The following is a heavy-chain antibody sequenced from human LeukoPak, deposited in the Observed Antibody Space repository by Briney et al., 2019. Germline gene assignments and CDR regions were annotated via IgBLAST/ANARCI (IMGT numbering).Heavy chain of an antibody. D-gene: IGHD6-19*01. V-gene: IGHV3-7*01. CDR3: ARSPSGGWGGDNWFDP. CDR2: IKQDGSEK. CDR1: GFTFSSYW. J-gene: IGHJ5*02. Sequence: GGSLRLSCAASGFTFSSYWMSWVRQAPGKGLEWVANIKQDGSEKYYVDSVKGRFTISRDNAKNSLYLQMNSLRAEDTAVYYCARSPSGGWGGDNWFDPWGQGTLVTVSS.